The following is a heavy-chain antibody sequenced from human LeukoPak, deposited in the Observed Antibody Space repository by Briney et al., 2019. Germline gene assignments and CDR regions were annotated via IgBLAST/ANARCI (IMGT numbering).Heavy chain of an antibody. CDR3: ATLYYFDSSGYHPYFDY. D-gene: IGHD3-22*01. Sequence: GASVKVSCKVSGYTLTELSMHWVRQAPGKGLEWMGGFDPEDGETIYAQKFQGRVTMTEDTSTDTACMELSSLRSEDTAVYYCATLYYFDSSGYHPYFDYWGQGTLVTVSS. CDR2: FDPEDGET. J-gene: IGHJ4*02. CDR1: GYTLTELS. V-gene: IGHV1-24*01.